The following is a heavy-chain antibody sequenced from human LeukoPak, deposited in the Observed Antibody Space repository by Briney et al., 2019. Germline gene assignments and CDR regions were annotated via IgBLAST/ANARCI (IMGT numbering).Heavy chain of an antibody. V-gene: IGHV4-34*01. CDR1: GGSFSGYY. CDR3: ARASRYYYGSGYYMDV. J-gene: IGHJ6*03. Sequence: PSETLSLTCAVYGGSFSGYYWSWIRQPPGKGLEWIGEINHSGSTNYNPSLKSRVTISVDTSKNQFSLKLSSVTAADTAMYYCARASRYYYGSGYYMDVWGKGTTVAVSS. CDR2: INHSGST. D-gene: IGHD3-10*01.